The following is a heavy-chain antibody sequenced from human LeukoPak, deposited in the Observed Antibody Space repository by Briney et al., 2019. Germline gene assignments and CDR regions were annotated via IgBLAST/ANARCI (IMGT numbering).Heavy chain of an antibody. J-gene: IGHJ5*02. D-gene: IGHD4-23*01. CDR3: ARDNSVEDTAWWFDP. CDR2: INPSGGST. CDR1: GYTFTSYY. Sequence: ASVTVSCKASGYTFTSYYMHWVRQAPGQGLEWMGIINPSGGSTSYAQKFQGRVTMTRDMSTSTDYMELSSLRSEDTAVYYCARDNSVEDTAWWFDPWGQGTLVTVSS. V-gene: IGHV1-46*01.